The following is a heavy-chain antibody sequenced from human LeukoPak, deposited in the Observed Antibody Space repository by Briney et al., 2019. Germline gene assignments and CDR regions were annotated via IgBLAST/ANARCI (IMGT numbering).Heavy chain of an antibody. J-gene: IGHJ5*02. CDR3: ARSASSGMVFSWFDP. Sequence: SETLSLTCIVSGYSISSGYYWGWIRQPPGKGLEWIGNIHHSGSTYYNPSLKSRVTISVDRSKNQFSLKLSSVTAADTAVYYCARSASSGMVFSWFDPWGQGTLVTVSS. V-gene: IGHV4-38-2*02. CDR2: IHHSGST. D-gene: IGHD2-8*01. CDR1: GYSISSGYY.